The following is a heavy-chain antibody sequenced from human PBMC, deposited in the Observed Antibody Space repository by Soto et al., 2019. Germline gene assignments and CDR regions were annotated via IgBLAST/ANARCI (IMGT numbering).Heavy chain of an antibody. CDR2: ISRSGSTI. Sequence: QVPLVESGGGLVKPGGSLRLSCAASGFTFSDYYMSWIRQAPGKGLEWVSYISRSGSTIYYADSVKGRFTISRDNGKNSLYLQMNSLRAEDTAVYYCASIYGSGSADDYWGQGTLVTVSS. CDR1: GFTFSDYY. J-gene: IGHJ4*02. D-gene: IGHD3-10*01. CDR3: ASIYGSGSADDY. V-gene: IGHV3-11*01.